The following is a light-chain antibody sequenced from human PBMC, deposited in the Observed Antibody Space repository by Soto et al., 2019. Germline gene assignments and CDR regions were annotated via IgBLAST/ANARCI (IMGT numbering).Light chain of an antibody. J-gene: IGKJ1*01. CDR2: GAS. CDR1: EKSSTN. CDR3: QQYHNWPPWT. Sequence: EIVMTQSPATLSVHPGERVTLFCRASEKSSTNLAWYQQKPGQAPRLLIYGASTRATGIPDRFSGSGSGTEFTLTISSLQPEDFAVYYCQQYHNWPPWTFGQGTKVELK. V-gene: IGKV3-15*01.